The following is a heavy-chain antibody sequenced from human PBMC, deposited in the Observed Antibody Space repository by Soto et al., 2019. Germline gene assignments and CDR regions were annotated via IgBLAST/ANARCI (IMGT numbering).Heavy chain of an antibody. Sequence: PGGSLRLSCAASGFTFSSYWMSWVRQAPGKGLEWVANIKQDGSEKYYVDSVKGRFTISRDNAKNSLYLQMNSLRAEDTAVYYCARREGRSRHYYYYYMDVWGKGTTVTVSS. CDR2: IKQDGSEK. J-gene: IGHJ6*03. D-gene: IGHD1-26*01. CDR3: ARREGRSRHYYYYYMDV. CDR1: GFTFSSYW. V-gene: IGHV3-7*01.